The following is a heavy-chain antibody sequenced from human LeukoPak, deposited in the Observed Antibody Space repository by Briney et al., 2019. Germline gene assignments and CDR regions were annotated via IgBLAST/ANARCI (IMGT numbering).Heavy chain of an antibody. CDR3: ARLYGDYLSPIHY. D-gene: IGHD4-17*01. Sequence: SETLSLTCTVSGDSISSYYWSWIRQPPGKGLEWIGYIYYSGSTNYNPSLKSRVTISVDTSKNQFSLKLRSVTAADTAVYYCARLYGDYLSPIHYWGQGTLVTVSS. CDR1: GDSISSYY. V-gene: IGHV4-59*08. J-gene: IGHJ4*02. CDR2: IYYSGST.